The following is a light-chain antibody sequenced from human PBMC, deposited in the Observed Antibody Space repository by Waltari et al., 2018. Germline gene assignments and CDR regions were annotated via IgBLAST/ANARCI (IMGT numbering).Light chain of an antibody. J-gene: IGKJ1*01. CDR1: QSVSRY. CDR2: EAS. V-gene: IGKV3-20*01. CDR3: QKYGTLPAT. Sequence: EIVLTQSPGTLSLSPGERATLSCRASQSVSRYLAWDQQKPGQDPRLLIYEASRRATGIPDRFSGSGSGTDFTLTISRLEPEDFAVYYCQKYGTLPATFGQGTKVEIK.